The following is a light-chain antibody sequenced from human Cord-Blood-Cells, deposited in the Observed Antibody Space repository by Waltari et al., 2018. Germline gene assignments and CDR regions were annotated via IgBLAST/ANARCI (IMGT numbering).Light chain of an antibody. V-gene: IGLV2-14*01. CDR3: SSYTSSSTLV. Sequence: QSALTQPASVSGSPGQSITISCTGTSSAVGGYNYVSWYQQHPGTAPKLMIYDVSNRPSGVSNHFSGSKSGNAASLTISGLQAEDEADYYCSSYTSSSTLVFGTGTKVTVL. J-gene: IGLJ1*01. CDR2: DVS. CDR1: SSAVGGYNY.